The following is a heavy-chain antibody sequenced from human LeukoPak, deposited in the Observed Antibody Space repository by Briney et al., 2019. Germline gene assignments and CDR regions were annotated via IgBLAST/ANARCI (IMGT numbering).Heavy chain of an antibody. J-gene: IGHJ4*02. V-gene: IGHV3-74*01. CDR3: AKDGAVGGAIDY. D-gene: IGHD1-26*01. CDR1: GFTFSSYW. Sequence: GSLRLSCAGSGFTFSSYWMHWGRQAPGKGLVWVSRINIDGTGTAYADSGKGRFTISRDNSKNTLYLKMNRLRAEDTAVYYCAKDGAVGGAIDYWGQGALVTVSS. CDR2: INIDGTGT.